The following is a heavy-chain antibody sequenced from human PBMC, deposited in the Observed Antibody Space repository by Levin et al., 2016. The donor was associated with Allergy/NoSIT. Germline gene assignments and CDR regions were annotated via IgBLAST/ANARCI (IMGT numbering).Heavy chain of an antibody. Sequence: KVSCKGSGYSFTSYWIGWVRQMPGKGLEWMGIIYPGDSDTRYSPSFQGQVTISADKSISTAYLQWSSLKASDTAMYYCARREKYCSGGSCYSGYFQHWGQGTLVTVSS. CDR1: GYSFTSYW. CDR2: IYPGDSDT. J-gene: IGHJ1*01. D-gene: IGHD2-15*01. CDR3: ARREKYCSGGSCYSGYFQH. V-gene: IGHV5-51*01.